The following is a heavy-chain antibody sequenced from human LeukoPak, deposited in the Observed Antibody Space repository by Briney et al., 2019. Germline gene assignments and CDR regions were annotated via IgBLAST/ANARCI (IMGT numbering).Heavy chain of an antibody. CDR1: GLTFKIYS. CDR2: ISSGSTT. Sequence: GGSLRLSCAVSGLTFKIYSMNWVRQAPGKGLEWVSYISSGSTTYYADSVKGRFTISRDNAENSLSLQMNSLRDEDTAVYYCASEGDLFDYWGQGTLVTVSS. CDR3: ASEGDLFDY. V-gene: IGHV3-48*02. D-gene: IGHD1-26*01. J-gene: IGHJ4*02.